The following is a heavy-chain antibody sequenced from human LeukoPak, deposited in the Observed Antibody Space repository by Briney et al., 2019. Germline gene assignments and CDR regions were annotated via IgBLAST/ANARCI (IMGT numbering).Heavy chain of an antibody. J-gene: IGHJ4*02. V-gene: IGHV3-33*01. CDR2: IWYDGSNK. CDR3: ARGGGDY. CDR1: GFTFSDFG. Sequence: GGSLRLSCAASGFTFSDFGMHWVRQAPGKGLEWVAVIWYDGSNKYYADSVKGRFTISRDSSKNTLYLQMDSLRDEDTAVYYCARGGGDYWGQGTLVTVTS. D-gene: IGHD1-26*01.